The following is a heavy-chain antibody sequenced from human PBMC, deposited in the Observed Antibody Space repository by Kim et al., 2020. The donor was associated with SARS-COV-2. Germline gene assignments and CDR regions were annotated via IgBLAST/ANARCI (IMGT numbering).Heavy chain of an antibody. CDR2: IYHSGST. J-gene: IGHJ4*02. Sequence: SETLSLTCAVSGGSISSSNWWSWVRQPPGKGLEWIGEIYHSGSTNYNPSLESRVTISADKSKNQFFLKLSFVTAADTAVYYCARVQEATISPFDYWGQGTLVTVSS. V-gene: IGHV4-4*02. CDR1: GGSISSSNW. D-gene: IGHD5-12*01. CDR3: ARVQEATISPFDY.